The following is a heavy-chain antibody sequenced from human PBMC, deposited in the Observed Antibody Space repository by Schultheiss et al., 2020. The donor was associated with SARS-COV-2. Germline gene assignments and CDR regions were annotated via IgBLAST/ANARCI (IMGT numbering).Heavy chain of an antibody. Sequence: GGSLRLSCAASGFTFSSYWMSWVRQAPGKGLEWVSRINSDGSSTSYADSVKGRFTISRDNAKNTLYLQMNSLRAEDTAVYYCASEDRQSGSIFDYWGQGTLVTVSS. D-gene: IGHD3-10*01. CDR2: INSDGSST. V-gene: IGHV3-74*01. CDR1: GFTFSSYW. J-gene: IGHJ4*02. CDR3: ASEDRQSGSIFDY.